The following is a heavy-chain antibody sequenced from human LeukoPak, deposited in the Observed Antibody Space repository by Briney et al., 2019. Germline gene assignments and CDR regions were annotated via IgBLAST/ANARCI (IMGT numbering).Heavy chain of an antibody. CDR3: TRDPPTKY. V-gene: IGHV3-49*03. J-gene: IGHJ4*02. D-gene: IGHD1-26*01. CDR2: IRNKADGGTP. Sequence: GGSLRLSCTASGFTFGAYTITWIRQAPGRGLEWVGFIRNKADGGTPEYAASVKGRFTISRDDSKNIAYLQMNSLKTDGTAVYYCTRDPPTKYWGQGTLVSVSS. CDR1: GFTFGAYT.